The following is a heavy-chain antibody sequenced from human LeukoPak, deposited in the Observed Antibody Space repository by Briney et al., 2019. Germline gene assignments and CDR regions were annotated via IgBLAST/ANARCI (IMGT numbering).Heavy chain of an antibody. CDR3: ARGAKLRYFDWFRGKREIDY. CDR2: MNPNSGNT. CDR1: GYTFTSYD. D-gene: IGHD3-9*01. J-gene: IGHJ4*02. V-gene: IGHV1-8*01. Sequence: ASVKVSCKASGYTFTSYDINWVRQATGQGLEWMGWMNPNSGNTGYAQKFQGRVTMTRNTSVSTAYMELSSLRSEDTAVYYCARGAKLRYFDWFRGKREIDYWGQGTLVTVSS.